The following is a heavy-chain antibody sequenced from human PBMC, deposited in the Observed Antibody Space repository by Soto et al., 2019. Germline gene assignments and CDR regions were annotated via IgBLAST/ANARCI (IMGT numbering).Heavy chain of an antibody. V-gene: IGHV5-51*01. D-gene: IGHD1-26*01. CDR1: GYSFSSYW. J-gene: IGHJ4*02. CDR3: ARGQVDTRLFDY. Sequence: PGESLKISCKGSGYSFSSYWIGWVRQMSGEGLEWMGIIYPSDSDTRYSPSFQGQVTISADKSIYTAYLQWSSLKASDTAMYYCARGQVDTRLFDYWGQGTQDTVSS. CDR2: IYPSDSDT.